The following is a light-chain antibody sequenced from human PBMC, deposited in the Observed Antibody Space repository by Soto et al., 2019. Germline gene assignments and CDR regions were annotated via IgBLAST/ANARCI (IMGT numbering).Light chain of an antibody. CDR2: GAS. CDR1: QSVSSN. CDR3: QHYATRPPWT. J-gene: IGKJ1*01. V-gene: IGKV3-15*01. Sequence: EIVMTQSPVTLSVSPGERATLSCRASQSVSSNLAWYQQKPGQAPRLLIYGASTRATGVPARFSGSGSGTEFTLTISSLLSEDFAVSCCQHYATRPPWTFGQGIKVAIK.